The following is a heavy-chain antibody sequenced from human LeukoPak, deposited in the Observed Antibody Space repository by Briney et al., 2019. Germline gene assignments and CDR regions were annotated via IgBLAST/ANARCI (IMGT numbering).Heavy chain of an antibody. J-gene: IGHJ4*02. CDR2: ISWNSGSI. Sequence: GGSLRLSCAASGFTFSSNAMCWVRQAPGKGLEWVSGISWNSGSIGYADSVKGRFTISRDNAKNSLYLQMNSLRAEDTALYYCAKDINYDILTGFKSWGQGTLVTVSS. D-gene: IGHD3-9*01. CDR3: AKDINYDILTGFKS. CDR1: GFTFSSNA. V-gene: IGHV3-9*01.